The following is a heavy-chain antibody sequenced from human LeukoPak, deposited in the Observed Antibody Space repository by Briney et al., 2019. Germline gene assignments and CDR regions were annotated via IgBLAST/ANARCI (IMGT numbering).Heavy chain of an antibody. V-gene: IGHV4-39*01. CDR3: ARHYMVRGLKPFDY. CDR1: GGSISSSSYY. CDR2: IYYSGST. Sequence: SETLSLTCTVSGGSISSSSYYWGWIRQPPGKGLEWIGSIYYSGSTYYNPSLKSRVTISVDTSKNQFSLKPSSVTAADTAVYYCARHYMVRGLKPFDYWGQGTLVTVSS. J-gene: IGHJ4*02. D-gene: IGHD3-10*01.